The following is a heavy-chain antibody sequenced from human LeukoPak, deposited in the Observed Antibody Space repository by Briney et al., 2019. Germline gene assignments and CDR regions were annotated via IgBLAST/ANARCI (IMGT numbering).Heavy chain of an antibody. V-gene: IGHV4-39*07. Sequence: SETLSLTCTVSGGSISSSSYYWGWIRQPPGKGLEWIGSIYYSGSTYYNPSLKSRVTISVDTSKNQFSLKLSSVTAADTAVYYCARETRGGDLPFDYWGQGTLVTVSS. CDR2: IYYSGST. CDR1: GGSISSSSYY. J-gene: IGHJ4*02. CDR3: ARETRGGDLPFDY. D-gene: IGHD4-17*01.